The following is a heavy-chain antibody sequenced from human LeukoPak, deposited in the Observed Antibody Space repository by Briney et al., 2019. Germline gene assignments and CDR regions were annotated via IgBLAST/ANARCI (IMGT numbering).Heavy chain of an antibody. D-gene: IGHD3-10*01. V-gene: IGHV3-23*01. CDR1: GFNFGSYA. CDR3: ARGSLLWFGELTYGMDV. Sequence: GSLRLSCAASGFNFGSYAMTWVRQAPGKGLEWVSGVSDSGDFTYYADSVKGRFTISRHNSKNTLYLQMNSLRAEDTAVYYCARGSLLWFGELTYGMDVWGQGTTVTVSS. CDR2: VSDSGDFT. J-gene: IGHJ6*02.